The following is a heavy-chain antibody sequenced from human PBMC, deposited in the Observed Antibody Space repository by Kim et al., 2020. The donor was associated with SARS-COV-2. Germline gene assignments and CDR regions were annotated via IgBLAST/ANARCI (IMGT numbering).Heavy chain of an antibody. CDR3: ASGVHHSGDYQD. Sequence: ASVKVSCKASGYTFTSYTFHWVRQAPGQRPEWMGRIYAGNGDTDYSRKFQGRVTFSGDTSASTVYMDLSSLCSEDTAVYYCASGVHHSGDYQDWGQGTLVTVSS. CDR1: GYTFTSYT. V-gene: IGHV1-3*01. J-gene: IGHJ4*02. CDR2: IYAGNGDT. D-gene: IGHD2-21*01.